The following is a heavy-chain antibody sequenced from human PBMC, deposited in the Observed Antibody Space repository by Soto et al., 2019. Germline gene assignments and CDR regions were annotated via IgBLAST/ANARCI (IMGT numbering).Heavy chain of an antibody. CDR3: ARDSTLRSYGMDV. Sequence: SETLSLTCTVSGGSISSHYWSWIRQPPGKGLEWIGYIYYSGSTSYNPSLKSRVTISVDTSKNQFSLKLSSVTAADTAVYYCARDSTLRSYGMDVWGQGTTVTVSS. D-gene: IGHD2-15*01. V-gene: IGHV4-59*11. CDR2: IYYSGST. J-gene: IGHJ6*02. CDR1: GGSISSHY.